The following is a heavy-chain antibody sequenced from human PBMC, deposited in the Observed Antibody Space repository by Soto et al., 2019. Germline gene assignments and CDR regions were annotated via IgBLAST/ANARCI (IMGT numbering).Heavy chain of an antibody. J-gene: IGHJ4*02. CDR3: ARSSVVVTALDY. CDR2: ISAGNGNT. D-gene: IGHD2-21*02. V-gene: IGHV1-3*05. Sequence: QVQLVQSGAEEKKPGASVKVSCKASGYTFTSYAMHWVRQAPGERLEWMGWISAGNGNTKYSQKFQGRVTITRDTSASTAYMELSSLRSEDTAVYYCARSSVVVTALDYWGQGTLVTVSS. CDR1: GYTFTSYA.